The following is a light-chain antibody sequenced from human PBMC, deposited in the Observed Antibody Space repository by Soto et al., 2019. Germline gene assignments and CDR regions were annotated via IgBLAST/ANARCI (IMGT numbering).Light chain of an antibody. Sequence: ETVLTQSPGTLSLSPGESATLSCRASQSVRSTYLAWYQQKPGQAPRLLVYAASTRATGIPARFSGSGSGTEFTLTISSLQSEDFEIYYCQQYNNWPITFGQGTRLEIK. CDR2: AAS. J-gene: IGKJ5*01. CDR1: QSVRSTY. V-gene: IGKV3D-15*01. CDR3: QQYNNWPIT.